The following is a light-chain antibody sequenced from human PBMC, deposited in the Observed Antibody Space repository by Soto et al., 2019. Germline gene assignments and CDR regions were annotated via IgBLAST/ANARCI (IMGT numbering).Light chain of an antibody. CDR3: QQYESYPMT. Sequence: DSQMTQYPSTLSASVGDRVTITCRASQSISSWLAWYQQKPGKAPKLLISKASTLPSGVPPRFSGSGSGTEFTLTISSLQPDDFATYYCQQYESYPMTFGGGTKVEIK. CDR2: KAS. J-gene: IGKJ4*01. CDR1: QSISSW. V-gene: IGKV1-5*03.